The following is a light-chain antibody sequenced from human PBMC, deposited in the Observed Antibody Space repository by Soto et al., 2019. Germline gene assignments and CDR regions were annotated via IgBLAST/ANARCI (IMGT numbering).Light chain of an antibody. V-gene: IGKV3-15*01. CDR2: GAS. J-gene: IGKJ1*01. CDR1: QSVSSN. Sequence: EIVLTQSPATLSLSPGERATLSCRASQSVSSNLAWYQQKPGQAPRLLIYGASTRATGIPARFSASGSGTEFTLIIRSLQPDDFATYYCQQYTSYSWTFGQGTKVDIK. CDR3: QQYTSYSWT.